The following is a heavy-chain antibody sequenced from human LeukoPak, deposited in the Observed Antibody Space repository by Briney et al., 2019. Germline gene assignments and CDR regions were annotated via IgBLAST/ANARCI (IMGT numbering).Heavy chain of an antibody. J-gene: IGHJ6*03. CDR1: GGSISSYY. Sequence: SETLSLTCTVSGGSISSYYWSWIRQPAGKGLEWIGRIYTSGSTNYNPSLNSRVTMSVDTSNNQFSLKLSSVTAADTAVYYCARVFGVGGGYYYYYYMDVWGKGTTVTVSS. CDR3: ARVFGVGGGYYYYYYMDV. CDR2: IYTSGST. V-gene: IGHV4-4*07. D-gene: IGHD3-3*01.